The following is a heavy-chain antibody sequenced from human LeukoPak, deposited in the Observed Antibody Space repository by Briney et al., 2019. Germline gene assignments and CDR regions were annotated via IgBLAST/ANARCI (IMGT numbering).Heavy chain of an antibody. J-gene: IGHJ3*02. CDR2: IYTSGST. CDR3: ARDNPPAWYYDSSGYGPIDAFDI. V-gene: IGHV4-4*07. D-gene: IGHD3-22*01. CDR1: GDSITSYY. Sequence: ASETLSLTCTVSGDSITSYYWSWIRQPAGKGLEWIGRIYTSGSTNYNPSLKSRVTMSVDTSRNQFSLKLNSVTAADTAVYYCARDNPPAWYYDSSGYGPIDAFDIWGQGTLVTVSS.